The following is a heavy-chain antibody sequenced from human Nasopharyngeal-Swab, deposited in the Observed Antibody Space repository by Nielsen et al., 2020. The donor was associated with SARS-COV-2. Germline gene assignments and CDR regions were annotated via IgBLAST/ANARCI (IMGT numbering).Heavy chain of an antibody. D-gene: IGHD3-22*01. CDR3: AKDRGIVVVIGFDY. CDR1: GFTFSNAW. Sequence: GESLKISCVASGFTFSNAWMTWVRQAPGKGLEWVSAISGSGGSTYYADSVKGRFTISRDNSKNTLYLQMNSLRAEDTAVYYCAKDRGIVVVIGFDYWGQGTLVTVSS. J-gene: IGHJ4*02. V-gene: IGHV3-23*01. CDR2: ISGSGGST.